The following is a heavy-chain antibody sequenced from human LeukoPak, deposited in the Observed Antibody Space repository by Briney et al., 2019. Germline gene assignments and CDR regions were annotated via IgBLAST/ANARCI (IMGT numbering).Heavy chain of an antibody. CDR3: ARGYYGSGGELDY. J-gene: IGHJ4*02. D-gene: IGHD3-10*01. CDR1: GFTFSNYA. V-gene: IGHV3-23*01. Sequence: GGSLRLSCVASGFTFSNYAMSWVRQAPGKGLEWVSGISGSGDTTYYADAVKGRFTSSRDNRKKILYLQMDNLRAEDTAVYYCARGYYGSGGELDYWGQGTLVTVSS. CDR2: ISGSGDTT.